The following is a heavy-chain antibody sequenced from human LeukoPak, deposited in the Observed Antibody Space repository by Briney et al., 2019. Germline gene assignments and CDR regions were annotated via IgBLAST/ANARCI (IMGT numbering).Heavy chain of an antibody. J-gene: IGHJ4*02. V-gene: IGHV4-61*01. D-gene: IGHD3-22*01. Sequence: PSQTLSLTCTVSGGSVSSGNYYWSWIRQPPGKGLEWIGYIYNSGGTNYNPSLKSRVTISVDTSKTQFSLKLSSVTAADTAVYYCARSYDSSGYYYDYWGQETLVTVSS. CDR3: ARSYDSSGYYYDY. CDR2: IYNSGGT. CDR1: GGSVSSGNYY.